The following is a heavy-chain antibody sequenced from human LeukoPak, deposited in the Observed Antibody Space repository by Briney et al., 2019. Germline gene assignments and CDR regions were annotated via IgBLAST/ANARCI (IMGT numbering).Heavy chain of an antibody. CDR2: IQHTGGT. V-gene: IGHV4-30-2*01. J-gene: IGHJ4*02. D-gene: IGHD2-2*01. CDR1: GGSISSDGYY. CDR3: ARDRAIRD. Sequence: SETLSLTCTVSGGSISSDGYYWSWIRQPPGKGPEWIGHIQHTGGTHYNSSLKSRVTISADRSKNQFSLNLSSVTAADTAVYYCARDRAIRDWGQGTQVIVSS.